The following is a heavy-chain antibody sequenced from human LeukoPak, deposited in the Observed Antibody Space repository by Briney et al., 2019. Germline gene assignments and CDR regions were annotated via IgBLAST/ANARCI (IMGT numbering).Heavy chain of an antibody. CDR2: INPNSGGT. D-gene: IGHD3-10*01. CDR1: GYTFTGYY. J-gene: IGHJ4*02. CDR3: ARGLIWFGELSFDY. V-gene: IGHV1-2*02. Sequence: GASVKVSCKASGYTFTGYYMHWARQAPGQGLEWMGWINPNSGGTNFAQKFQGRVTMTRDTSISTAYMELSRLRSDDTAVYYCARGLIWFGELSFDYWGQGTLVTVSS.